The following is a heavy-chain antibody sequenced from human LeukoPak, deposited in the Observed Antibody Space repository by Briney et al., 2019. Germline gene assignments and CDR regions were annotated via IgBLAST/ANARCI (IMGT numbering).Heavy chain of an antibody. Sequence: SVKVSCKASGGTFSSYAISWVRQAPGQGLEWMGRIIPISGTANYAQKFQGRVTITTDESTSTAYMELSSLRSEDTAVYYCASYSSGWYRGLYFDYWGQGTLVTVSS. CDR3: ASYSSGWYRGLYFDY. J-gene: IGHJ4*02. D-gene: IGHD6-19*01. V-gene: IGHV1-69*05. CDR1: GGTFSSYA. CDR2: IIPISGTA.